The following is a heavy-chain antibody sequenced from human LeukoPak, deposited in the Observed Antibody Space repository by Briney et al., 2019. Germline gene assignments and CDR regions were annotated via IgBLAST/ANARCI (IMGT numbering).Heavy chain of an antibody. Sequence: GGSLRLPCAASGFTFSGYWMHWVRQAPGKGLVWVSRINSDGSSTIYADSVKGRLTISRDNAKNTLYLQMNSLRAEGTAVYYCARGYFYYYMDVWGKGTTVTVSS. J-gene: IGHJ6*03. CDR2: INSDGSST. V-gene: IGHV3-74*01. CDR1: GFTFSGYW. CDR3: ARGYFYYYMDV.